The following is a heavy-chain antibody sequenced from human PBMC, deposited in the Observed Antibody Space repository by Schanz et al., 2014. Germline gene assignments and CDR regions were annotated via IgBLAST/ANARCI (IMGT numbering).Heavy chain of an antibody. CDR3: ARDTTWRLDL. D-gene: IGHD1-1*01. J-gene: IGHJ2*01. CDR1: GGSISSATYY. CDR2: IYSRGSS. V-gene: IGHV4-61*02. Sequence: QVQLQESGPGLVKPSQTLSLTCTVSGGSISSATYYWSWVRQPAGKGLEWIGRIYSRGSSTYNPSLKSRFTISIHPPTNQFPLKLNSVTAADTAVYYCARDTTWRLDLWGRGTLVTVSS.